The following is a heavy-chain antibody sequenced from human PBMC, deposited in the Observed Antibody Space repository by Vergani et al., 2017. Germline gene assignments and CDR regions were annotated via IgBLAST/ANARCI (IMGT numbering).Heavy chain of an antibody. CDR3: ARGGYYDSGAFDI. V-gene: IGHV4-34*01. D-gene: IGHD3-22*01. J-gene: IGHJ3*02. CDR1: GGSFSGYY. Sequence: QVQLQQWGAGLLKPSETLSLTCAVYGGSFSGYYWSWIRQPPGKGLEWIGEINHSGSTNYNPSLKSRVTISVDTSKNQFSLKLSSVTAADTAVYYCARGGYYDSGAFDIWGQGTMVTVYS. CDR2: INHSGST.